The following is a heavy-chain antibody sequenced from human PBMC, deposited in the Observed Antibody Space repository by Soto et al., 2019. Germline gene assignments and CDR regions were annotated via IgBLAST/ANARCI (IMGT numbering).Heavy chain of an antibody. CDR2: IDPSESYT. V-gene: IGHV5-10-1*01. J-gene: IGHJ6*02. CDR1: GYRFTSYW. Sequence: GESLAISCQGSGYRFTSYWISWGRQLAGGALEWMGRIDPSESYTNYSPSFQGHVTISADKSISTAYLQWSSLKASDTAMYYCARHKRYSGYDSYYYYYGMDVWGQGTTVTVS. CDR3: ARHKRYSGYDSYYYYYGMDV. D-gene: IGHD5-12*01.